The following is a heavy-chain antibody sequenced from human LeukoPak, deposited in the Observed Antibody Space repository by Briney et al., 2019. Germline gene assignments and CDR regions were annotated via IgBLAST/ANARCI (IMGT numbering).Heavy chain of an antibody. Sequence: GGSLRLSCAAPGFTFSSYAMSWVRQAPGKGLEWVSAISGSGGSTYYADSVKGRFTISRDNSKNALYLQMNSLRAEDTAVYYCAKGRLRYFDCRNWGQGTLVTVSS. CDR2: ISGSGGST. J-gene: IGHJ4*02. D-gene: IGHD3-9*01. CDR1: GFTFSSYA. V-gene: IGHV3-23*01. CDR3: AKGRLRYFDCRN.